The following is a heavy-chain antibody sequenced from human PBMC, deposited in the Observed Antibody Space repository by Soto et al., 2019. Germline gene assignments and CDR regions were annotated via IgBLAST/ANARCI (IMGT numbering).Heavy chain of an antibody. D-gene: IGHD6-19*01. CDR1: GGSISNNGYS. J-gene: IGHJ5*01. CDR3: ARGGSGWKALNWFES. Sequence: QVQLQESGPGLVKPSQTLSLTCTVSGGSISNNGYSWSWIRQHPVKGLEWIGSRNNRDATYYNPSLKSRVTIPLDTSKNQFTLRLISVTAADTALYFCARGGSGWKALNWFESWGQGTLVTVSS. V-gene: IGHV4-31*03. CDR2: RNNRDAT.